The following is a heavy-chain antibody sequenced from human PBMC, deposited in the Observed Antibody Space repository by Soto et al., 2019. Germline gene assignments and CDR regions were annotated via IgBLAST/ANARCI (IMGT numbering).Heavy chain of an antibody. CDR3: ASGGGMAARRFDY. D-gene: IGHD3-16*01. Sequence: QVQLQESGPGLVKPSQTLSLTCTVSVGSISGGDYYWSWIRQSPEKGLEWIGNIYYSGITNYSPSLKRPLTMSVDTSKTQFSLRLNSVTAADTAVYYCASGGGMAARRFDYWGQGTLVTVSS. V-gene: IGHV4-30-4*01. CDR1: VGSISGGDYY. CDR2: IYYSGIT. J-gene: IGHJ4*02.